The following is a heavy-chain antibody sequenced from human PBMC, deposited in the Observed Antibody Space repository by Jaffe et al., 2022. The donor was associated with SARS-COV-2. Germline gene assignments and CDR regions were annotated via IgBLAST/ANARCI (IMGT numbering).Heavy chain of an antibody. CDR3: ARWGGGFEVDTAMARFFDY. V-gene: IGHV5-51*01. CDR1: GYSFTSYW. CDR2: IYPGDSDT. J-gene: IGHJ4*02. D-gene: IGHD5-18*01. Sequence: EVQLVQSGAEVKKPGESLKISCKGSGYSFTSYWIGWVRQMPGKGLEWMGIIYPGDSDTRYSPSFQGQVTISADKSISTAYLQWSSLKASDTAMYYCARWGGGFEVDTAMARFFDYWGQGTLVTVSS.